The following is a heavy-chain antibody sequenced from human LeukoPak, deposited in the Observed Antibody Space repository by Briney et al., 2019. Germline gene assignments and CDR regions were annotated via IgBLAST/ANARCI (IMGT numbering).Heavy chain of an antibody. CDR3: ARDWNYVDYFDY. J-gene: IGHJ4*02. CDR1: GFTFSSYA. V-gene: IGHV3-30*04. D-gene: IGHD1-7*01. CDR2: ISYDGSNK. Sequence: GGSLRLSCAASGFTFSSYAMHWVRQAPGKGLEWVAVISYDGSNKYYADSVKGRFTISRDNSKNTLYLQMNSLRAEDTAVYYCARDWNYVDYFDYWGQGTLVTVSS.